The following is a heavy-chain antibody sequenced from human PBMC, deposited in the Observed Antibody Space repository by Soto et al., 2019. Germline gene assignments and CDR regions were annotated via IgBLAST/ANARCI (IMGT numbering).Heavy chain of an antibody. CDR1: GYTFASYA. Sequence: QVQLVQSGAEVKKPGASVKVSCKASGYTFASYAISWMRQAPGQGLEWMGWISAYNGNTNYAQKLQGRVTMTTDTSTSRGYMELRSLRSDDTAMYYGARNPPHPNYWGQGTLDTVSS. J-gene: IGHJ4*02. V-gene: IGHV1-18*01. CDR2: ISAYNGNT. CDR3: ARNPPHPNY.